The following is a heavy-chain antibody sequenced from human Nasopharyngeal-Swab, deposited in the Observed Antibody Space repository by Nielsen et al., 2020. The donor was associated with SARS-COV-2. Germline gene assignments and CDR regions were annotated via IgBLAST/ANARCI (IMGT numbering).Heavy chain of an antibody. V-gene: IGHV4-59*01. CDR3: ARTSSYYYDSSGYYDY. CDR2: IYYSGST. J-gene: IGHJ4*02. D-gene: IGHD3-22*01. Sequence: RQAPGKGGEWSGYIYYSGSTNYNPSLKSRVTISVDTSKNQFSLKLSSVTAADTAVYYCARTSSYYYDSSGYYDYWGQGTLVTVSS.